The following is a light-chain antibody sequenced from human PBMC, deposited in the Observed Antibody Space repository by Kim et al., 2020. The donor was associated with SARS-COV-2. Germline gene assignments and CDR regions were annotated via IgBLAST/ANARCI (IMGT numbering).Light chain of an antibody. CDR2: AAS. Sequence: DIQMTQSPSSLSASVGDRVTITCRASQAISHYLAWLQQKPGKPPKSLIYAASTLESGVPSKFTGSGSGTEFTLTISSLQPEDFATYYCQQYNSFPLTFGGGTKVEIK. J-gene: IGKJ4*01. V-gene: IGKV1-16*02. CDR3: QQYNSFPLT. CDR1: QAISHY.